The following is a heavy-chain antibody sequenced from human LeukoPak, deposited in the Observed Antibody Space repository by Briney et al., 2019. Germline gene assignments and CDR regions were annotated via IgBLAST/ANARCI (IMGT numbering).Heavy chain of an antibody. CDR3: ASGNYDFYYYYYMDV. CDR1: GGSISSGGYY. J-gene: IGHJ6*03. CDR2: IYHSGST. V-gene: IGHV4-30-2*01. D-gene: IGHD3-22*01. Sequence: SETLSLTCTVSGGSISSGGYYWSWIRQPPGKGLEWIGYIYHSGSTYYNPSLKSRVTISVDRSKNQFSLKLSSVTAADTAVYYCASGNYDFYYYYYMDVWGKGTTVTVSS.